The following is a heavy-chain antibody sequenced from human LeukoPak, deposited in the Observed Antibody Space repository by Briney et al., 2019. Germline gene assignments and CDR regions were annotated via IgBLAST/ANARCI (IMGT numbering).Heavy chain of an antibody. CDR3: ARDLGGSYYFDY. V-gene: IGHV3-11*04. CDR1: GFTFSDYY. D-gene: IGHD1-26*01. CDR2: ISSSGSTI. Sequence: GGSLRLSCAASGFTFSDYYMSWIRQAPGKGLEWVSYISSSGSTIYYADSVKGRFTISRDNSKNTLYLQMNSLRADDTAVYYCARDLGGSYYFDYWGQGTLVTVSS. J-gene: IGHJ4*02.